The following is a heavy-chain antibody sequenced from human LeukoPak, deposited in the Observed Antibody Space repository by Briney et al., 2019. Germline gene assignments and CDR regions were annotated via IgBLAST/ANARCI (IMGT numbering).Heavy chain of an antibody. CDR2: ISSSSSYI. Sequence: GGSLRLSCAASGFTFSSYSMNWVRQAPGKGLEWVSSISSSSSYIYYADSVKGRFTISRDNAKNSLYLQMNSLRAEDTAVYYCARADRVVPAAKNAFDIWGQGTMVTVSS. CDR1: GFTFSSYS. D-gene: IGHD2-2*01. CDR3: ARADRVVPAAKNAFDI. J-gene: IGHJ3*02. V-gene: IGHV3-21*01.